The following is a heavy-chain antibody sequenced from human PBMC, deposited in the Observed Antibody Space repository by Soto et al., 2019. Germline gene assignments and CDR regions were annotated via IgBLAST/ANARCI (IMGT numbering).Heavy chain of an antibody. CDR3: ARLRDYDYVWGSYYGMDV. V-gene: IGHV3-23*01. CDR1: GFTFSNYA. Sequence: GGSLRLSCAASGFTFSNYAVTWVRQAPGKGLEWVSTISGSGGSTYYADSVKGRFTISRDNAKNSLYLQMNSLRAEDTAVFYCARLRDYDYVWGSYYGMDVWGQGTTVTVSS. J-gene: IGHJ6*02. D-gene: IGHD3-16*01. CDR2: ISGSGGST.